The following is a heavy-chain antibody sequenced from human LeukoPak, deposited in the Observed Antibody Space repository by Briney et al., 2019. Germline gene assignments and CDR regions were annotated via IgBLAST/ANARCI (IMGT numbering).Heavy chain of an antibody. CDR3: AKRRYDSSGHFDS. J-gene: IGHJ4*02. Sequence: PGGSLRLSCAASGFTFSSYWMSWVRQAPGKGLEWVSAISGSGSYTDYADSVKGRFTISKDNSKNTVYMRMSSLRAEDTALYYCAKRRYDSSGHFDSWGQGTLVTVSS. CDR1: GFTFSSYW. V-gene: IGHV3-23*01. CDR2: ISGSGSYT. D-gene: IGHD3-22*01.